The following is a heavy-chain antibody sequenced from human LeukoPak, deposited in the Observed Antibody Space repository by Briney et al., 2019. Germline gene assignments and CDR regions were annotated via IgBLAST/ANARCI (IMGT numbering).Heavy chain of an antibody. Sequence: GGSLRLSCAASGFTISNYAMGWVRQAPGKGLEWVSSIRGTVDNTHYADAVKGRFTISRDISKNTLYLQMNSLRAEDTARYYCAKASTRDTGYYFDSWGQGTLVTVSS. CDR1: GFTISNYA. J-gene: IGHJ4*02. CDR3: AKASTRDTGYYFDS. CDR2: IRGTVDNT. V-gene: IGHV3-23*01. D-gene: IGHD3-9*01.